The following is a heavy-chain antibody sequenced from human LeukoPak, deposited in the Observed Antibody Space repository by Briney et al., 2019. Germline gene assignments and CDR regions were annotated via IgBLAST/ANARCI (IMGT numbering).Heavy chain of an antibody. Sequence: GESLKISCQGSGYRFTSYWIGWVRQMPGKGLEWMGIIYPGDSDTRYSPAFQGQVAISDDRSISTAYLQWSSLKASDTAMYYCARHGGMTTVDYWGQGTLVTVSS. CDR1: GYRFTSYW. D-gene: IGHD4-17*01. CDR3: ARHGGMTTVDY. V-gene: IGHV5-51*01. J-gene: IGHJ4*02. CDR2: IYPGDSDT.